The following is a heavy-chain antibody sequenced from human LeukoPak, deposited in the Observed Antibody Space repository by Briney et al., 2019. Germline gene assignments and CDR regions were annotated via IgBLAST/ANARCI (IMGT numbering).Heavy chain of an antibody. CDR1: GFTLSSYA. CDR2: ISYDGSNK. V-gene: IGHV3-30-3*01. Sequence: GGSLRLSCAASGFTLSSYAMHWVRQAPGKGLEWVAVISYDGSNKYYADSVKGRFTISRDNSKNTLYLQMNSLRAEDTAVYYCARDGAPITIFGVVIRNWFDPWGQGTLVTVSS. D-gene: IGHD3-3*01. J-gene: IGHJ5*02. CDR3: ARDGAPITIFGVVIRNWFDP.